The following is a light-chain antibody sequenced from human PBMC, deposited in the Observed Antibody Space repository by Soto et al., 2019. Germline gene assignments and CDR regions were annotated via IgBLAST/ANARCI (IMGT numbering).Light chain of an antibody. CDR1: QAISSY. J-gene: IGKJ1*01. V-gene: IGKV1-9*01. CDR3: QQLNSSPRT. CDR2: GAS. Sequence: DIQLTQSPSFLSASVGDRVTITCRASQAISSYLAWYQQKPGKVPNLLIYGASTLQGGVPSRFSGSGSGTEFTLTISSLQPEDFATYYCQQLNSSPRTFGQGTKVEIK.